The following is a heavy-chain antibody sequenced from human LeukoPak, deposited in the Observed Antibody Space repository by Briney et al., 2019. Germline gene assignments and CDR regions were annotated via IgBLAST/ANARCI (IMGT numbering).Heavy chain of an antibody. V-gene: IGHV3-11*01. CDR1: GFTFSDYY. D-gene: IGHD3-3*01. J-gene: IGHJ4*02. Sequence: GGSLRLSCAASGFTFSDYYMSWIRQAPGKGLEWVSYISSSGSTIHYADSVKGRFTISRDNAKNSLYLQMNSLRAEDTAVYYCARGSYDFWSGYLPLDYWGQGTLVTVSS. CDR3: ARGSYDFWSGYLPLDY. CDR2: ISSSGSTI.